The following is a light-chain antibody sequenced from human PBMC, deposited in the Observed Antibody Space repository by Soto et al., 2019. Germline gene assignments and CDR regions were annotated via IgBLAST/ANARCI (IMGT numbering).Light chain of an antibody. V-gene: IGKV3-20*01. CDR1: QSVTSNY. CDR2: GAS. J-gene: IGKJ2*01. Sequence: EVVLTQSPGTLSLSPGERATLSCRASQSVTSNYLAWYQQKPGQAPRLLIYGASTRATGIPDRFSGSGSGTDFTLTISRLEPEDFAVYYRQQYGNSPSTFGQGTKLEIK. CDR3: QQYGNSPST.